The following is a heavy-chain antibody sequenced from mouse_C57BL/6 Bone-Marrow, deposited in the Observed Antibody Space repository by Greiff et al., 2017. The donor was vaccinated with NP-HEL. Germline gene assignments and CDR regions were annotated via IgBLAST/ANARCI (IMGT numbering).Heavy chain of an antibody. CDR3: ARGPAYCGSFFDY. J-gene: IGHJ2*01. CDR1: GYTFTSYW. D-gene: IGHD1-1*01. V-gene: IGHV1-55*01. Sequence: QVQLQQPGAELVKPGASVKMSCKASGYTFTSYWITWVKQRPGQGLEWIGDIYPGSGSPHYNEKFKSKATLTVDTSSTTASMQLSSLTSEDSAVYYCARGPAYCGSFFDYWGQGTTLTVSS. CDR2: IYPGSGSP.